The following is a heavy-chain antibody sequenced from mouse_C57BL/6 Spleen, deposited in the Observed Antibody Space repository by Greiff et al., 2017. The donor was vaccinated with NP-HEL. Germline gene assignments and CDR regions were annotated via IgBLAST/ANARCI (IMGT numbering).Heavy chain of an antibody. V-gene: IGHV1-52*01. CDR3: ARNYYGSSSYARDD. CDR2: IDPSDSET. D-gene: IGHD1-1*01. Sequence: QVQLQQPGAELVRPGSSVKLSCKASGYTFTSYWMHWVKQRPIQGLEWIGNIDPSDSETHYNQKFKDKATLTVDKSSSTAYMQLSSLTSEDSAVYYCARNYYGSSSYARDDWGQGTSVTVSS. CDR1: GYTFTSYW. J-gene: IGHJ4*01.